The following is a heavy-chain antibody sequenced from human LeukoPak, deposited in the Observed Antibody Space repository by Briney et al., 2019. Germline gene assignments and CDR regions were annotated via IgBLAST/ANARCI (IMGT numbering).Heavy chain of an antibody. Sequence: GASVKVSCKASGYTFTDYYMHWVRQAPGQGLEWMGWINPNSGGTNYAQKFQGRVTMTRDTSISTAYMELSRLRSDDTAVYYCARASTDYDILTGLNWFDPWGQGTLVTVSS. CDR2: INPNSGGT. CDR3: ARASTDYDILTGLNWFDP. D-gene: IGHD3-9*01. V-gene: IGHV1-2*02. CDR1: GYTFTDYY. J-gene: IGHJ5*02.